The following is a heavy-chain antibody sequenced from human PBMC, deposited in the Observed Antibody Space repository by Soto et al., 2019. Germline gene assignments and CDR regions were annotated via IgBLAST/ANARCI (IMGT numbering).Heavy chain of an antibody. CDR3: AADLSAVAGTGDAFDI. CDR1: GFTFTSSA. CDR2: IVVGSGNT. Sequence: ASVKVSCKASGFTFTSSAMQWVRQARGQRLEWIGWIVVGSGNTNYAQKFQERVTITRDMSTSTAYMELSSLRSEDTAVYYGAADLSAVAGTGDAFDIWGQGTMVTVSS. V-gene: IGHV1-58*02. J-gene: IGHJ3*02. D-gene: IGHD6-19*01.